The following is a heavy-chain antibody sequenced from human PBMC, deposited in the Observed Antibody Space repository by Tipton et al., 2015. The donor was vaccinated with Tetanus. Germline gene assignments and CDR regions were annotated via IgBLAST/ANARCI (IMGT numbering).Heavy chain of an antibody. J-gene: IGHJ4*02. Sequence: QSGAEVKKPGSSVKVSCKASGGTFTNYALSWVRQAPGQGLEWVGGITPIFGTTNSAPKFQGRVTITADESTNTAYMELSSLRSEDTAVYYCARGGSHFDYWGQGTLVTVSS. CDR1: GGTFTNYA. D-gene: IGHD1-26*01. V-gene: IGHV1-69*01. CDR2: ITPIFGTT. CDR3: ARGGSHFDY.